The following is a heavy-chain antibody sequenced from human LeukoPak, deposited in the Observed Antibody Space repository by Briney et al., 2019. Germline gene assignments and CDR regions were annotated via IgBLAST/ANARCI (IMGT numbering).Heavy chain of an antibody. D-gene: IGHD1-7*01. CDR3: ARGQNWNYGYYYYGMDV. CDR2: ISSSGGTI. J-gene: IGHJ6*02. CDR1: GFTFSDYY. V-gene: IGHV3-11*01. Sequence: GGSLRLSCAASGFTFSDYYMSWIRQAPGKGLEWVSYISSSGGTIYYADSVKGRFTISRDNAKNSLYLQMNSLRAEDTAAYYCARGQNWNYGYYYYGMDVWGQGTTVTVSS.